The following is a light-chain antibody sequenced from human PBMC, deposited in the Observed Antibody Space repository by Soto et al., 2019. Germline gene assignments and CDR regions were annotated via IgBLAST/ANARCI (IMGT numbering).Light chain of an antibody. Sequence: QSALTQPASVSGSPGQSISISCAGISSDFGGYNYVSWYQQHPGKVPKLLIYDDNNRPSGVSTRFSGSKSGNTASLTISGLRAEDEADYYCSSNTYSSTFVFGTGTKVPVL. CDR1: SSDFGGYNY. J-gene: IGLJ1*01. CDR2: DDN. CDR3: SSNTYSSTFV. V-gene: IGLV2-14*01.